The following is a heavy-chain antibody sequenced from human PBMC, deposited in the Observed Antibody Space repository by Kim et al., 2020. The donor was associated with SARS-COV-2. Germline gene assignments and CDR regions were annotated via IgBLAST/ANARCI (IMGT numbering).Heavy chain of an antibody. V-gene: IGHV1-2*02. CDR2: INPNSGGT. Sequence: ASVKVSCKASGYTFTGYYMHWVRQAPGQGLEWMGWINPNSGGTNYAQKFQGRVTMTRDTSISTAYMELSRLRSDDTAVYYCARDKFPSGSYQLLSRWFDPWGQGTLVTVSS. J-gene: IGHJ5*02. CDR3: ARDKFPSGSYQLLSRWFDP. CDR1: GYTFTGYY. D-gene: IGHD2-2*01.